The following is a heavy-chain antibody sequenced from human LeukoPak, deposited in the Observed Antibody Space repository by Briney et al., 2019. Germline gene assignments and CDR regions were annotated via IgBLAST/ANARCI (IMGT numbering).Heavy chain of an antibody. CDR3: ARGRGSSAFDI. D-gene: IGHD3-16*01. Sequence: SESLSLTCAVYGGSFSGYYWSWIRQPPGKGLEWIGEINHSGSTNYNPSLKSRVTISVDTSKNQFSLKLSSVTAADTAVYYCARGRGSSAFDIWGQGTMVTVSS. CDR2: INHSGST. J-gene: IGHJ3*02. CDR1: GGSFSGYY. V-gene: IGHV4-34*01.